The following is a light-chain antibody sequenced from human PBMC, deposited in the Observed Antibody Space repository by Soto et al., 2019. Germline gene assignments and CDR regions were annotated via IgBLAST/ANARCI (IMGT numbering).Light chain of an antibody. J-gene: IGKJ4*01. CDR1: QTVSNTY. Sequence: EIVLTQFPGALYLSPGERVTLSCRASQTVSNTYLAWYQQKSGQAPKFLIYGASNRATGIPDRFSVSGSGTDFTLTISRLEPEDFAVYYCQQYCTLPPTFGGGTKVEIK. CDR3: QQYCTLPPT. CDR2: GAS. V-gene: IGKV3-20*01.